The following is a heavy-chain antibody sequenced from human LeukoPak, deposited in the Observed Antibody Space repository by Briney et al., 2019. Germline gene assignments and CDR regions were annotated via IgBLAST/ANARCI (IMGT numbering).Heavy chain of an antibody. CDR2: ITTSSTYI. D-gene: IGHD2-15*01. CDR3: ARGSGRT. CDR1: GFSFSDYN. V-gene: IGHV3-21*01. J-gene: IGHJ5*02. Sequence: GGSLRLSCAASGFSFSDYNMNWVRQAPGKALEWVSSITTSSTYIYYGDSVKGRFTISRDNAKNSLYLQMNSLRAEDTAVYYCARGSGRTWGQGTLVTVSS.